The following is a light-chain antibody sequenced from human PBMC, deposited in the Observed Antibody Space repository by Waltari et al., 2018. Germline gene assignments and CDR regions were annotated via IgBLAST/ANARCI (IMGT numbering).Light chain of an antibody. CDR2: SAS. CDR3: QKADSFPPYT. J-gene: IGKJ2*01. Sequence: DIQMTQSPSSVSASVGDTVTITCRASQDINNWVAWFQQKPGKTPKLLISSASSLRSGVPSRFSGSGFGTDFTLTISNLQPEDFAIYYCQKADSFPPYTFGQGTKVEIQ. V-gene: IGKV1-12*01. CDR1: QDINNW.